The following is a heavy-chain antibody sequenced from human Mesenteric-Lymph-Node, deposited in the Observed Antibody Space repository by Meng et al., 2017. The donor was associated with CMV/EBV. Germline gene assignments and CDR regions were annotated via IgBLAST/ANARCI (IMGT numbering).Heavy chain of an antibody. CDR1: GFTFSDYG. CDR2: IGTSPGYI. V-gene: IGHV3-21*04. J-gene: IGHJ4*02. D-gene: IGHD6-19*01. CDR3: AKIAVTGQEFDS. Sequence: GGSLRLSCSASGFTFSDYGMSWVRQAPGKGLEWVSSIGTSPGYIYYADSLKGRFTISRDNAKNSLFLQMSGLRVGDTAIYYCAKIAVTGQEFDSWGQGTLVTVSS.